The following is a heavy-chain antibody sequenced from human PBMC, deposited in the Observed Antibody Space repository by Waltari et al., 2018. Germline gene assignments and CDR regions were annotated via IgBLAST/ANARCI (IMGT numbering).Heavy chain of an antibody. Sequence: EVQLVESGGGWVQPGGSLRLSCGAPAFLLVKAMHWVRQAPGKGLEWVAGIYWNNGITAYADYVRGRFTVSRDNAKTSLYLQMDSLRGDDTALYYCAKDIVNGGMDVWGQGTTVTVSS. CDR1: AFLLVKA. CDR3: AKDIVNGGMDV. J-gene: IGHJ6*02. V-gene: IGHV3-9*01. CDR2: IYWNNGIT. D-gene: IGHD2-8*01.